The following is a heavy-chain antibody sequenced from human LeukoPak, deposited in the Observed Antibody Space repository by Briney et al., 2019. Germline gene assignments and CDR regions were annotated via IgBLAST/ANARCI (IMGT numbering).Heavy chain of an antibody. Sequence: PSETLSLSCTVSGGSISSYYWSWIRQPPGEGLEWIGYIYYSGSTNYNPSLKSRVTISVDTSKNQFSLKLSSVTAADTAVYYCARDVLAAPGTFDYWGQGALVTVSS. CDR2: IYYSGST. CDR1: GGSISSYY. D-gene: IGHD6-13*01. CDR3: ARDVLAAPGTFDY. V-gene: IGHV4-59*12. J-gene: IGHJ4*02.